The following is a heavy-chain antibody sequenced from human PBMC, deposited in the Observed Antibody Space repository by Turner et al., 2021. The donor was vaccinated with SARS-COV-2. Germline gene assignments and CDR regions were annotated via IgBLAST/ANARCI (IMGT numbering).Heavy chain of an antibody. CDR2: ISYDGSNK. CDR3: ARARGSTYYSAFDY. Sequence: QVQLVESGGGVVQPGRSLSLSCAASGFTFSTYAMHWVRQAPGKGLEWVAVISYDGSNKYYADSVKGRFTISRDNSKNTLYLQMNSLRAEDTAVYYCARARGSTYYSAFDYWGQETLVTVSS. D-gene: IGHD3-3*01. V-gene: IGHV3-30-3*01. J-gene: IGHJ4*02. CDR1: GFTFSTYA.